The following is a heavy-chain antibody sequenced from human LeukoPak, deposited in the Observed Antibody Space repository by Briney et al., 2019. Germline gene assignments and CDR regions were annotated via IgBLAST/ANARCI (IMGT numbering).Heavy chain of an antibody. J-gene: IGHJ4*02. CDR2: ISSSSSYI. Sequence: GGSLRLSCAASGFTFSSYSTNWVRQAPGKGLEWVSSISSSSSYIYYADSVKGRFTISRDNAKNSLYLQMNSLRAEDTAVYYCARDPRGYSGYDPYYFGYWGQGTLVTVSS. D-gene: IGHD5-12*01. CDR1: GFTFSSYS. CDR3: ARDPRGYSGYDPYYFGY. V-gene: IGHV3-21*01.